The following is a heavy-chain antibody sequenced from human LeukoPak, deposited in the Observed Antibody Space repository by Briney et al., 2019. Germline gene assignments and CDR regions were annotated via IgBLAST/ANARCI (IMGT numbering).Heavy chain of an antibody. J-gene: IGHJ4*02. Sequence: SETLSLTCAVSGGSISSSNWWSWVRQPPGKGLEWIGEIYHSGSTNYNPSLRSRVTISVDKSKNQFSLKLSSVTAADTAVYYCARPYSSGWREYYFDYWGQGTLVTVSS. CDR3: ARPYSSGWREYYFDY. V-gene: IGHV4-4*02. CDR1: GGSISSSNW. D-gene: IGHD6-19*01. CDR2: IYHSGST.